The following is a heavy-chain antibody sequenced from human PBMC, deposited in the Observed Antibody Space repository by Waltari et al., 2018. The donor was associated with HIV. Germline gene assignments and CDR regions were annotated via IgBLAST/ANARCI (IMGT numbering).Heavy chain of an antibody. J-gene: IGHJ3*01. CDR3: VRGAAGSGFSFDL. V-gene: IGHV3-30*03. Sequence: QVQLVESGGGVVQPGRSLRLSCAASGITFNTYGMHWVRQAPGKGLVWLADISFDGKKKFYSDSVRGRFTISRDNSKNTLYLQLSSLRADDTAVYYCVRGAAGSGFSFDLWGHGTVVTVSS. CDR2: ISFDGKKK. CDR1: GITFNTYG. D-gene: IGHD3-22*01.